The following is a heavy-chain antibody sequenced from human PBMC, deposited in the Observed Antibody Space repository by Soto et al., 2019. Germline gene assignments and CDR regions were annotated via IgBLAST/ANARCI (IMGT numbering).Heavy chain of an antibody. CDR2: INPNSGGT. V-gene: IGHV1-2*02. D-gene: IGHD3-22*01. CDR1: GYTFTDYY. J-gene: IGHJ4*02. CDR3: ARRKGDYYDRSGYHYYFDY. Sequence: VKVSCKASGYTFTDYYIHWVRQAPGQGLEWMGWINPNSGGTKSAQRFQGRVTMTRDTSLSTAYMELSRLRSDDTAVYYCARRKGDYYDRSGYHYYFDYWGQGTLVTVSS.